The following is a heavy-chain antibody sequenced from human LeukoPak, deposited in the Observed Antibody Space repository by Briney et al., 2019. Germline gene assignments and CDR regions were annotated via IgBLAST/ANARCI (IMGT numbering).Heavy chain of an antibody. Sequence: SETLSLTCAVYGGSFSGYYWSWIRQPPGKGLEWIGEINHSGGTNYNPSLKSRVTVSVDTSKNQFSLKLSSVTAADTAVYYCARDSGVIADYYDSVWGQGTMVTVSS. CDR1: GGSFSGYY. D-gene: IGHD3-22*01. CDR3: ARDSGVIADYYDSV. J-gene: IGHJ3*01. CDR2: INHSGGT. V-gene: IGHV4-34*01.